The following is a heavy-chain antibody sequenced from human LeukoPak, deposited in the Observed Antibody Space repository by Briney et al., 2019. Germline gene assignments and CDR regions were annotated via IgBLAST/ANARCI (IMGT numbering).Heavy chain of an antibody. Sequence: GRSLRLSCAASGFTFSSYGMHWVRQAPGKGLEWVAVIWYDGSNKYYADSVKGRFTTSRDNSKNTLYLQMNSLRAEDTAVYYCAKGTNWNFDYWGQGTLVTVSS. CDR1: GFTFSSYG. J-gene: IGHJ4*02. V-gene: IGHV3-33*06. CDR3: AKGTNWNFDY. CDR2: IWYDGSNK. D-gene: IGHD1-20*01.